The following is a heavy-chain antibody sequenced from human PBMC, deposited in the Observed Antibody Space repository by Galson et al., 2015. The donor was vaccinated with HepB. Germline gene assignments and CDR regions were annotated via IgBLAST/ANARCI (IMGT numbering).Heavy chain of an antibody. D-gene: IGHD1-26*01. Sequence: SLRLSCAASGFNFSAYSMNWVRQAPGEGLQWVSYIGKTSRGIYYTDSVKGRFTISRDNAKNSVTLQMNSLRVEDTAVYYCVRWGSFDSWGQRTLVIVSS. CDR3: VRWGSFDS. CDR1: GFNFSAYS. CDR2: IGKTSRGI. V-gene: IGHV3-48*01. J-gene: IGHJ4*02.